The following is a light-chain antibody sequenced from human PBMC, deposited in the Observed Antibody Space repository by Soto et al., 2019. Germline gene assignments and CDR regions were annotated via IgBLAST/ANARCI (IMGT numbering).Light chain of an antibody. CDR1: QSVNIH. CDR3: QQYYNWPLT. J-gene: IGKJ4*01. Sequence: EIVMTQSPGTLSESPGERVTLSCRASQSVNIHLAWYQQKPGQAPRLLIYDASARVTGIPARFSGGGSGTEFTLTISSLQSEDFAVYYGQQYYNWPLTCGGGTKVQIK. CDR2: DAS. V-gene: IGKV3-15*01.